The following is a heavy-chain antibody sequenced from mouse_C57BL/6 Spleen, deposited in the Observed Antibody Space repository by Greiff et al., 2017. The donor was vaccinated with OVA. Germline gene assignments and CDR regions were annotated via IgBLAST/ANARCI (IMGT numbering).Heavy chain of an antibody. CDR2: IDPEDGDT. CDR1: GFNIKDYY. CDR3: TPYGYDVDWFAY. J-gene: IGHJ3*01. V-gene: IGHV14-1*01. D-gene: IGHD2-2*01. Sequence: VQLKESGAELVRPGASVKLSCTASGFNIKDYYMHWVKQRPEQGLEWIGRIDPEDGDTEYAPKFQGKATMTADTSSNTAYLQLSSLTSEDTAVYYCTPYGYDVDWFAYWGQGTLVTVSA.